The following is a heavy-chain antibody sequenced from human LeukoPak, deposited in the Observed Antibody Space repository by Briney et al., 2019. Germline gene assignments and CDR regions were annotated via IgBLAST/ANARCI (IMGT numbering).Heavy chain of an antibody. CDR3: ARIIFAGLRAFDK. Sequence: GASVKVSCKTSGYTFTSHDIHWVRQATGQDLEWLGWMNPNNGKAAYAQKLQGRITMTRDTAIRTAYMELNSLTSEDTAIYYCARIIFAGLRAFDKWGQGTMVTVSS. D-gene: IGHD3-10*01. V-gene: IGHV1-8*01. CDR2: MNPNNGKA. J-gene: IGHJ3*02. CDR1: GYTFTSHD.